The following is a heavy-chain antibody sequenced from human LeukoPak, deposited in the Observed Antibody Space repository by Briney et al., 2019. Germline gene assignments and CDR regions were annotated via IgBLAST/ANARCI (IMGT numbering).Heavy chain of an antibody. CDR3: AKASVWTMVRVVSYFDE. D-gene: IGHD3-10*01. Sequence: GSLRLSCAASGFTFSTYGMTWVRQAPGKGLEWVSGISGSGDNTWYADSVKGRFTISRDNSKKTLDLQMHSLRAEDTAVYYCAKASVWTMVRVVSYFDEWGQGIQVTVSS. CDR2: ISGSGDNT. V-gene: IGHV3-23*01. CDR1: GFTFSTYG. J-gene: IGHJ4*02.